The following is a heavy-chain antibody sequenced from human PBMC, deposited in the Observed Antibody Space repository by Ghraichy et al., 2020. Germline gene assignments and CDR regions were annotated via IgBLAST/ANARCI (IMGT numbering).Heavy chain of an antibody. CDR3: ARDHGGYGSSIDF. D-gene: IGHD5-12*01. CDR2: IYYSGGT. CDR1: GGSISSGGYY. V-gene: IGHV4-31*03. J-gene: IGHJ4*02. Sequence: TLSLTCTVSGGSISSGGYYWSWIHQHPGKGLEWIGYIYYSGGTSYNPSLKSRVTISVDTSKNQFSLKLTSVTAADTAVYFCARDHGGYGSSIDFWGQGTLVTVSS.